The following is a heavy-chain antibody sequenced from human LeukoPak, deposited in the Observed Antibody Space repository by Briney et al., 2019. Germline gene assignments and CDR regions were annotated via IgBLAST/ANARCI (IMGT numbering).Heavy chain of an antibody. CDR2: IYYSGST. D-gene: IGHD4-17*01. J-gene: IGHJ4*02. V-gene: IGHV4-59*01. Sequence: SETLSLTCTVSGGSISSYYWSWIRQPPGKGLERIGYIYYSGSTNYNPSLKSRVTISVDTSKNQFSLKLSSVTAADTAVYYCARDNGDGYFDYWGQGTLVTVSS. CDR3: ARDNGDGYFDY. CDR1: GGSISSYY.